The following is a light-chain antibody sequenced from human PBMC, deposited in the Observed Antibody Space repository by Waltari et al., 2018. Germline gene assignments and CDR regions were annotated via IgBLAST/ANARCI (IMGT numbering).Light chain of an antibody. CDR1: PSLLHSNGYNY. V-gene: IGKV2-28*01. CDR3: MQALQTPT. CDR2: LGS. J-gene: IGKJ5*01. Sequence: DIVMTQSPLSLPVTPGEPASIPCRSSPSLLHSNGYNYLDWYLQKPGQSPQLLIYLGSNRASGVPDRFSGSGSGTDFTLKISRVEAEDVGVYYCMQALQTPTFGQGTRLEIK.